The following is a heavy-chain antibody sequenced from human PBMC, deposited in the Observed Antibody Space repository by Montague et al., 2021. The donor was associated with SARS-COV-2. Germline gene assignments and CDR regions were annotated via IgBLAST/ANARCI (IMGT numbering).Heavy chain of an antibody. Sequence: ETLSLTCTVSGGSISSYYWSWIRQPPGKGLEWIGYIYYGGSTNYKPSRKSRVTISVDTSKNQFSLKLSSVTAADTAVYYCARAPVAHITIFGVVTSFDYWGQGTLVTVSS. V-gene: IGHV4-59*01. CDR2: IYYGGST. D-gene: IGHD3-3*01. CDR3: ARAPVAHITIFGVVTSFDY. CDR1: GGSISSYY. J-gene: IGHJ4*02.